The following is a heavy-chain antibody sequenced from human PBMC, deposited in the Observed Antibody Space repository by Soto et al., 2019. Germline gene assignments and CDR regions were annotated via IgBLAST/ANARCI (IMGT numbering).Heavy chain of an antibody. V-gene: IGHV1-18*01. CDR1: GYTFTSYV. J-gene: IGHJ6*04. D-gene: IGHD6-13*01. CDR3: ARDQEQQLVPYYYYGMDV. Sequence: GASMKVSCKASGYTFTSYVISWVRQAPGQGLEWMGWISAYNGNTNYAQKLQGRVTMTTDTSTSTAYMELRSLRSDDTAVYYCARDQEQQLVPYYYYGMDVWGEGTTVTVSS. CDR2: ISAYNGNT.